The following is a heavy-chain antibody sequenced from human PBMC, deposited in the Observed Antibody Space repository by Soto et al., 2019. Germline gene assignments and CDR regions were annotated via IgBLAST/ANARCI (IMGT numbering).Heavy chain of an antibody. CDR3: ARDSRIVARPAMGSVGFDP. V-gene: IGHV3-21*01. CDR2: ISTGSDYV. J-gene: IGHJ5*02. CDR1: GFTFSSYS. D-gene: IGHD2-2*01. Sequence: PGGSLRLSCATSGFTFSSYSMNWVRQAPGKDLEWISSISTGSDYVYYADSVAGRFTISRDNAKSSLYLQMNSLRAEDAAMYYCARDSRIVARPAMGSVGFDPWGQGTLVTVS.